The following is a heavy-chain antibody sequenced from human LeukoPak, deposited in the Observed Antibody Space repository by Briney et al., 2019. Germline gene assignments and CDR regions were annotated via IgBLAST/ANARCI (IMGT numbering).Heavy chain of an antibody. CDR1: GGTFSSYA. D-gene: IGHD2-8*01. J-gene: IGHJ6*02. Sequence: ASVKVSCKASGGTFSSYAISWVRQAPGQGLEWMGRIIPILGIANYAQKFQGRVTITADKSTSTAYMELSSLRSEDTAVYYCAIGYCTNGVCCRYYYGMDVWGQGTTVTVSS. CDR2: IIPILGIA. V-gene: IGHV1-69*04. CDR3: AIGYCTNGVCCRYYYGMDV.